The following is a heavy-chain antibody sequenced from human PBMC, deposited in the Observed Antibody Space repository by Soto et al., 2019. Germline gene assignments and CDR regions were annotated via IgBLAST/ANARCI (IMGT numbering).Heavy chain of an antibody. CDR3: ARGARRAGPKGRYYYYGMDV. V-gene: IGHV4-34*01. CDR1: GGSFSGYY. D-gene: IGHD3-10*01. J-gene: IGHJ6*02. Sequence: SETLSLTCAVYGGSFSGYYWSWIRQPPGKGLEWVGEINHSGSTNYNPSLKSRVTISVDTSKNQFSLKLSSVTAADTAVYYCARGARRAGPKGRYYYYGMDVWGQGTTVTVS. CDR2: INHSGST.